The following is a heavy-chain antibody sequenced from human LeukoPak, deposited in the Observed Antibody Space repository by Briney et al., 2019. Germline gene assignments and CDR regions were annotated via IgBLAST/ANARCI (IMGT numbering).Heavy chain of an antibody. J-gene: IGHJ4*02. D-gene: IGHD3-22*01. Sequence: GGSLRLSCAASGFTFSSYGMHWVRQAPGKGLEWVAVISYDGSNKYYADSVKGRFIISRDNSKDTLYLQMNSLTVEDTAVYYCAKPNGVDYYDSSGYWGVDYWGQGTLVTVSS. CDR2: ISYDGSNK. CDR3: AKPNGVDYYDSSGYWGVDY. V-gene: IGHV3-30*18. CDR1: GFTFSSYG.